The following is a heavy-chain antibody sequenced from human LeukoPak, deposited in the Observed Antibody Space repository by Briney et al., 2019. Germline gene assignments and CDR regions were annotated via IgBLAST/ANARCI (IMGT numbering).Heavy chain of an antibody. V-gene: IGHV1-8*03. J-gene: IGHJ4*02. CDR3: ARGLMMPRWKITMIVVATRYYFDY. CDR1: GYTFTSYD. Sequence: ASVNVSCKASGYTFTSYDINWVRQATGQGLEWMGWMNPNKGNTDYAQKFQGRVTITRNTSISTAYMELSSLRSEDTAVYYCARGLMMPRWKITMIVVATRYYFDYWGQGTLVTVSS. D-gene: IGHD3-22*01. CDR2: MNPNKGNT.